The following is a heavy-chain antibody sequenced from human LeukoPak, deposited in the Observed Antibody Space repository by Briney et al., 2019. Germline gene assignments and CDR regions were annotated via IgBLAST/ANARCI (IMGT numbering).Heavy chain of an antibody. D-gene: IGHD2-21*01. CDR3: ARQALWFFDH. CDR1: GGSISSNSNY. CDR2: ISYGGST. Sequence: SSETLSLTCTASGGSISSNSNYWAWIRQPPGRGLEWIGSISYGGSTYYSPSLESRVTISVDTSKNQFSLRRSSVTAADTAVYYCARQALWFFDHWGQGTLVTVSS. J-gene: IGHJ4*02. V-gene: IGHV4-39*01.